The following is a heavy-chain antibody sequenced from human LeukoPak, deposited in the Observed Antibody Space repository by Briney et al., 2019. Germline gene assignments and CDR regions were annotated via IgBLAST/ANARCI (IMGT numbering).Heavy chain of an antibody. D-gene: IGHD3-16*01. Sequence: GGSLRLSCAASGFAFSSYAMTWVRQAPGKGLEWVAVVTTDGNGAYYADSVKGRFTISRGNSHNTVFLQMRRLRLEDTALYFCAKTLGADCFDHWGQGTLVTVSS. J-gene: IGHJ5*02. CDR3: AKTLGADCFDH. CDR1: GFAFSSYA. V-gene: IGHV3-23*01. CDR2: VTTDGNGA.